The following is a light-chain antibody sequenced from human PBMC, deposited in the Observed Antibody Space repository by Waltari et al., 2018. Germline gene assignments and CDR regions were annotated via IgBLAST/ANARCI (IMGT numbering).Light chain of an antibody. CDR1: PNIGSH. J-gene: IGKJ5*01. CDR2: EAS. CDR3: QHYHNWPST. V-gene: IGKV3-15*01. Sequence: IVMTQSPAPLPVSPGGRVTLSCRASPNIGSHLAWYQQKPGQAPRLLIVEASTRATGIPARFGGSGSGTEFTLTISSLQSEDSAIYYCQHYHNWPSTFGQGTRLEIK.